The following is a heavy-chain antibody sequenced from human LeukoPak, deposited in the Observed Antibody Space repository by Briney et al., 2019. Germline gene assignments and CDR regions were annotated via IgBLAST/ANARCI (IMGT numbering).Heavy chain of an antibody. CDR3: ARVGSWDDSSGWSAFDI. J-gene: IGHJ3*02. Sequence: GGSLRLSCAASGFTFSGYGMSWVRQAPGKGLEWVSVISGSGGSTYYADSVKGRFTISRDNSKNTLYLQMNSLRAEDTAVYYCARVGSWDDSSGWSAFDIWGQGTMVTVSS. D-gene: IGHD3-22*01. V-gene: IGHV3-23*01. CDR1: GFTFSGYG. CDR2: ISGSGGST.